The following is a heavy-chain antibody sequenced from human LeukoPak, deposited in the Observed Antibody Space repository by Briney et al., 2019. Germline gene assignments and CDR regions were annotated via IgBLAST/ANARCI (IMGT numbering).Heavy chain of an antibody. CDR2: INCNGGST. CDR3: AELGITMIGGV. Sequence: GGSLRLSCAASGFTFADYGMSWVRQAPGKGLEWVSGINCNGGSTGYADSVKGRFTISRDNAKNSLYLQMNSLRAEDTAVYYCAELGITMIGGVWGKGTTVTISS. V-gene: IGHV3-20*04. J-gene: IGHJ6*04. D-gene: IGHD3-10*02. CDR1: GFTFADYG.